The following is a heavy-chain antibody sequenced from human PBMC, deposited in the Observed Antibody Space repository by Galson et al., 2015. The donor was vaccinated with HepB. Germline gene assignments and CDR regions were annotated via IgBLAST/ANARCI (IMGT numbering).Heavy chain of an antibody. CDR1: GFTFSGYG. J-gene: IGHJ3*02. D-gene: IGHD7-27*01. Sequence: SLRLSCAASGFTFSGYGMHWVRQAPGKGLEWVAVIWYDGSKQYYADSVKGRFTISRDNSGNTLYMQMNSLRVEDTAVYYCARYQGDWGAFAIWGQGTMVTVSS. V-gene: IGHV3-33*01. CDR3: ARYQGDWGAFAI. CDR2: IWYDGSKQ.